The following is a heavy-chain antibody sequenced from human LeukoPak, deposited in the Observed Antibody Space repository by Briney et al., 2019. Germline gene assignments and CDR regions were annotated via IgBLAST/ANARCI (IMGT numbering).Heavy chain of an antibody. V-gene: IGHV4-34*01. J-gene: IGHJ5*02. CDR1: GGSFSGYY. D-gene: IGHD2-2*01. CDR3: ARGRDIVVVPAANWFDP. CDR2: INHSGST. Sequence: SETLSLTCAVYGGSFSGYYWSWLRQPPGKGLEWIGEINHSGSTNYNPSLKSRVTISVDTSKNQFSLKLSSVTAADTAVYYCARGRDIVVVPAANWFDPWGQGTLVTVSS.